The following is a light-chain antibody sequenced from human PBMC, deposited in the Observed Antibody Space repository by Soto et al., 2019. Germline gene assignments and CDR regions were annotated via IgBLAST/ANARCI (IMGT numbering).Light chain of an antibody. CDR3: QQSTFTPFA. J-gene: IGKJ3*01. CDR1: VSVGNY. Sequence: DIQMTQSPSSLSASVGDRVTITCRASVSVGNYLNWYQQEPGKAPKLLIYAASSLQSGVPSRFSGSGSGTDFTLTINSLQPEDFATYFCQQSTFTPFAFGPGTKVDIK. CDR2: AAS. V-gene: IGKV1-39*01.